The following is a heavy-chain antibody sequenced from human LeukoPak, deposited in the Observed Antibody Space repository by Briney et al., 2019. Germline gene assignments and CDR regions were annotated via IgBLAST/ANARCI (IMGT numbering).Heavy chain of an antibody. Sequence: GGSLRLSCAASGFTFRSYWMHWVRQTPGKGLVWVSLINSDGSTTTYAASVKGQFTISRDNAKNTVDLQMNSLTAEDTAVYYCARDRGHTFDYWGQGTLVTVSS. D-gene: IGHD5-18*01. V-gene: IGHV3-74*01. CDR3: ARDRGHTFDY. CDR1: GFTFRSYW. CDR2: INSDGSTT. J-gene: IGHJ4*02.